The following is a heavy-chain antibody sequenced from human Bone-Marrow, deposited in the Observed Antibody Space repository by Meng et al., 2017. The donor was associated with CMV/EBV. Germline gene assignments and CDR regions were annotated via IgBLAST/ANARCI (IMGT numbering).Heavy chain of an antibody. CDR2: IYYSGST. CDR3: ARKYSSSSILDAFDI. D-gene: IGHD6-6*01. J-gene: IGHJ3*02. Sequence: SETLFLTCTVSGGSISSYYWSWIRQPPGKGLEWIGYIYYSGSTNYNPSLKSRVTISVDTSKNQFSLKLSSVTAADTAVYYCARKYSSSSILDAFDIWGQGKMV. CDR1: GGSISSYY. V-gene: IGHV4-59*01.